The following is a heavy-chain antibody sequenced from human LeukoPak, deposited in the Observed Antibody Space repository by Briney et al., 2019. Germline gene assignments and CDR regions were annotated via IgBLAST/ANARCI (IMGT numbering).Heavy chain of an antibody. D-gene: IGHD6-6*01. CDR2: MNPNSGNT. J-gene: IGHJ6*03. CDR3: AREYSSSSPYYYYYYMDV. V-gene: IGHV1-8*01. Sequence: GASVKVSCKASGYTFTSYDINWVRQAPGQGLEWMGWMNPNSGNTGYAQKFQGRVTITRNTSISTAYMELSSLRSEDRAVYYCAREYSSSSPYYYYYYMDVWGKGTTVTVSS. CDR1: GYTFTSYD.